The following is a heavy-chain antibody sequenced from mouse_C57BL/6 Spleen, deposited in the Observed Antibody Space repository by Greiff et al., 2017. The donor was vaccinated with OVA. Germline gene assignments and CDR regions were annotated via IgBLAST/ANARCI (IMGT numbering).Heavy chain of an antibody. Sequence: VQLQQSGAELVRPGTSVKMSCKASGYTFTNYWIGWAKQRPGHGLEWIGDIYPGGGYTNYTEKFKGKATLTADKSSSTAYMQFSSLTSEDAASYFCACSNYDAMDYWGQGTTLTVSS. J-gene: IGHJ2*01. D-gene: IGHD2-5*01. CDR3: ACSNYDAMDY. CDR2: IYPGGGYT. CDR1: GYTFTNYW. V-gene: IGHV1-63*01.